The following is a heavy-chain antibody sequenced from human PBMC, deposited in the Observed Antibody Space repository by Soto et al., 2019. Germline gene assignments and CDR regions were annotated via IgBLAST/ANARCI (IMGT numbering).Heavy chain of an antibody. CDR3: ARTIVGATTRYFDY. V-gene: IGHV4-4*07. Sequence: SETLSLTCTVSGGSISSYYLSWIRQPAGKGLEWIGRIYTSGSTNYNPSLKSRVTMSVDTSKNQFSLKLSSVTAADTAVYYCARTIVGATTRYFDYWGQGTLVTVYS. J-gene: IGHJ4*02. CDR2: IYTSGST. D-gene: IGHD1-26*01. CDR1: GGSISSYY.